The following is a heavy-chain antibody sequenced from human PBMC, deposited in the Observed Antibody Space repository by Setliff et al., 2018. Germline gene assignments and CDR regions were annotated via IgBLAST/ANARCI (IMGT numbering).Heavy chain of an antibody. D-gene: IGHD4-17*01. Sequence: GGSLRLSCTASGLTLNNVWMNWVRQTPGKGLEWVGRIKTTSEGGTVDYAAPVKGRFTISRDDSKDTLYLQMNSLKTEDTAVYYCTTSISEDYDYGENEGVYCYYYYMDVWGKGTTVTVSS. J-gene: IGHJ6*03. CDR1: GLTLNNVW. CDR3: TTSISEDYDYGENEGVYCYYYYMDV. V-gene: IGHV3-15*01. CDR2: IKTTSEGGTV.